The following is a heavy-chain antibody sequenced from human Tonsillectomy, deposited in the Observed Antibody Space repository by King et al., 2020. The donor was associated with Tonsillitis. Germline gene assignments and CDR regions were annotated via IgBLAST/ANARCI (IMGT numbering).Heavy chain of an antibody. V-gene: IGHV3-11*01. Sequence: VQLVESGGGLVKPGGSLRLSCAASGFTFSDTYMSWISQAPGKGLECVSYISSSVNSIYYADSVKGRFTISRDNAKHSLYLQMNSLRAEDTAIYYCARGHRELGGAFDIWGQGTVVTASS. CDR2: ISSSVNSI. CDR1: GFTFSDTY. D-gene: IGHD1-7*01. J-gene: IGHJ3*02. CDR3: ARGHRELGGAFDI.